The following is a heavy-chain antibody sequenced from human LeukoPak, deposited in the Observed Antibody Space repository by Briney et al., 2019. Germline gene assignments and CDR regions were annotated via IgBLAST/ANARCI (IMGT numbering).Heavy chain of an antibody. Sequence: SETLSLTCAVYGGSFSGYYWSWIRQPPGKGLEWIGEINHSGSTNYNPSLKSRVTISVDTSKNQFSLKLSSVTAADTAVYYCARALRGVSNWGSAGDYYYGMDGWGQGTTVTVSS. D-gene: IGHD7-27*01. J-gene: IGHJ6*02. V-gene: IGHV4-34*01. CDR2: INHSGST. CDR1: GGSFSGYY. CDR3: ARALRGVSNWGSAGDYYYGMDG.